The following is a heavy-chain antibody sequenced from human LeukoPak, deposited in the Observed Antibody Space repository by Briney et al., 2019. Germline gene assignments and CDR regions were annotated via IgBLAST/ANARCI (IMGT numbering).Heavy chain of an antibody. J-gene: IGHJ4*02. D-gene: IGHD2-15*01. CDR3: AREGYCSGGICSYDN. CDR2: IKQDGSEK. Sequence: GGSLRLSCAASGFTFSNYWMKWVRQAPGKGLEWVARIKQDGSEKYYVESAKGRFTISRDNAKKSVYLQMDSLRAEDTAVYYCAREGYCSGGICSYDNWGQGTLVTVSS. V-gene: IGHV3-7*01. CDR1: GFTFSNYW.